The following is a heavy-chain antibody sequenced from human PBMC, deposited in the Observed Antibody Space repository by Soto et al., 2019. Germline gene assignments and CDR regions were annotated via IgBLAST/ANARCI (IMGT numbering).Heavy chain of an antibody. V-gene: IGHV1-2*02. CDR2: INPNSGGT. Sequence: QVQLVQSGAEVKKPGASVKVSCKASGYTFTGYYMHWVRQAPGQGLEWMGWINPNSGGTNYAQKFQGRVTMTRDTSISTAYMELSRLRSDDTAVYYCARGKEIAGAGGALDYWGQGTLVTVSS. D-gene: IGHD6-19*01. CDR3: ARGKEIAGAGGALDY. J-gene: IGHJ4*02. CDR1: GYTFTGYY.